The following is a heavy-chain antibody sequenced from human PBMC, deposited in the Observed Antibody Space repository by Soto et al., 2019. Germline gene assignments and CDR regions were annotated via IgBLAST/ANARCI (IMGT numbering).Heavy chain of an antibody. V-gene: IGHV1-69*01. CDR3: AIDGPLGMTTVVRGHGYSYYYGMDV. Sequence: QVQLVQSGAEVKKPGSSGKVSCKASGGTFSSYAISWVRQAPGQGLEWMGGIIPIFGTANYAQKFQGRVTITADESTSTAYMELSSLRSEDTAVYYCAIDGPLGMTTVVRGHGYSYYYGMDVWGQVTTVTVSS. J-gene: IGHJ6*02. CDR1: GGTFSSYA. CDR2: IIPIFGTA. D-gene: IGHD4-17*01.